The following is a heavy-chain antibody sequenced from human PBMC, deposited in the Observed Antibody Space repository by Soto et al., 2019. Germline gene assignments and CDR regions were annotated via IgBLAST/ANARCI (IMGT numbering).Heavy chain of an antibody. CDR3: ARRSGIVGAKGAFDI. V-gene: IGHV4-31*03. CDR2: IYYSGST. D-gene: IGHD1-26*01. CDR1: GGSISSGGYY. Sequence: SETLSLTCTVSGGSISSGGYYWRWIRQHPGKGLEWIGYIYYSGSTYYNPSLKSRVPISVDTSKNQFSLKLSSVTAADTAVYYCARRSGIVGAKGAFDIWGQGTMVTVSS. J-gene: IGHJ3*02.